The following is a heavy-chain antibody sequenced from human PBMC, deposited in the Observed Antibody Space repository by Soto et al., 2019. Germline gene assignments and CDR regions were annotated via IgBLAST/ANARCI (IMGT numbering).Heavy chain of an antibody. D-gene: IGHD3-22*01. J-gene: IGHJ4*02. CDR2: IIPIFGTA. Sequence: QVQLVQSGAEVKKPGSSVKVSCKASGGTFSSYAISWVRQAPGQGLEWMGGIIPIFGTANYAQKFQGRVTITADESTSTAYMELSSLRSEDTAVHYCARVARSYDSSGYYYVGWGQGTLVTVSS. V-gene: IGHV1-69*01. CDR3: ARVARSYDSSGYYYVG. CDR1: GGTFSSYA.